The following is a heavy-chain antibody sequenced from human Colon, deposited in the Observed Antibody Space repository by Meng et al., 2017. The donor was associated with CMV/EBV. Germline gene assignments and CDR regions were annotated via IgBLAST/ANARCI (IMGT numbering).Heavy chain of an antibody. CDR2: INHSGST. CDR3: ARVEFWSGYPHYYYYGMDV. Sequence: SETLSLTCAVYGGSFSGYYWSWIRQPPGKGLEWIGEINHSGSTNYNPSLKSRVTISVDTSKNQFSLKLSSVTAADTAVYYCARVEFWSGYPHYYYYGMDVWGQGTTVTVSS. CDR1: GGSFSGYY. J-gene: IGHJ6*02. D-gene: IGHD3-3*01. V-gene: IGHV4-34*01.